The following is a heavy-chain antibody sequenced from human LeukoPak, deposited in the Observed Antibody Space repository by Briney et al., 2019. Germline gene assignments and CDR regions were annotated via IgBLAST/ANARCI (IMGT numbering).Heavy chain of an antibody. D-gene: IGHD3-3*01. CDR1: GGSISSGSYY. Sequence: SETLSLTCTVSGGSISSGSYYWSWIRQPAVKGLEWIGRIYTSGSTNYNPSLKSRVTISVDTSKNQFSLKLSSVTAADTAVYYCARAGDYDFWSGYLKHYYYMDVWGKGTTVTVSS. J-gene: IGHJ6*03. V-gene: IGHV4-61*02. CDR3: ARAGDYDFWSGYLKHYYYMDV. CDR2: IYTSGST.